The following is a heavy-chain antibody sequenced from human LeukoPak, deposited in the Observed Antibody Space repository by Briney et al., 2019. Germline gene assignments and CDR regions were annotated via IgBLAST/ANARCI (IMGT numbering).Heavy chain of an antibody. V-gene: IGHV1-2*02. J-gene: IGHJ4*02. CDR3: ARGSSSSWSYLDY. CDR2: INPNSRGT. CDR1: AYTFTGYF. Sequence: ASVKVSCKASAYTFTGYFIHWVRQAPGQGLEWMGWINPNSRGTNYAQKFQGRVTMPRDTSISTAYMELSSLKSDDTAVYCCARGSSSSWSYLDYWGQGTLVTVSS. D-gene: IGHD6-13*01.